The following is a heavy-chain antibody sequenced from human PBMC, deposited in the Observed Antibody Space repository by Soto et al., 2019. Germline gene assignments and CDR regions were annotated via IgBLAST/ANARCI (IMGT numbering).Heavy chain of an antibody. CDR1: GGSISSYY. CDR2: IYYSGST. V-gene: IGHV4-59*01. J-gene: IGHJ4*02. Sequence: QVQLQESGPGLVKPSETLSLTCTVSGGSISSYYWSWIRQPPGKGLEWIGYIYYSGSTNYNPSLKSRVTISVDTSKHQFSLKLSSVTAADTAVYYCARWNYGSGSYYSSDYWGQGTLVTVSS. D-gene: IGHD3-10*01. CDR3: ARWNYGSGSYYSSDY.